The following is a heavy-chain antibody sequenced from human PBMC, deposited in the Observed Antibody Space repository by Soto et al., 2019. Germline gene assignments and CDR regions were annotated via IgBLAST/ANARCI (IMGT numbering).Heavy chain of an antibody. V-gene: IGHV1-69*01. CDR1: GGTFSSYA. Sequence: QVQLVQSGAEVRKPGSSVKVSCKASGGTFSSYAICWVRQAPGQGLEWMGGIIPIFGTANYAQKFQGRVTITADESTSTAYMELSSLRSEDTAVYYCARVRGTVVRGVMLSVFDYWGQGTLVTVSS. CDR3: ARVRGTVVRGVMLSVFDY. J-gene: IGHJ4*02. CDR2: IIPIFGTA. D-gene: IGHD3-10*01.